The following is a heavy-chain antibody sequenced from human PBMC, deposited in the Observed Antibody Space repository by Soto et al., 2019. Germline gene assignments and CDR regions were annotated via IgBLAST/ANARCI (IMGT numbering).Heavy chain of an antibody. CDR2: ISGSGGIT. V-gene: IGHV3-23*01. CDR3: AKGGYCSGGSCYSAIDY. CDR1: GFTFRSYG. Sequence: PGGSLRLSCAASGFTFRSYGMDWVRQAPGKGLEWVAAISGSGGITYYADSVKGRFTISRDNSKNTLYLQMNSLRAEDTAVYYFAKGGYCSGGSCYSAIDYWGQGTLVTVSS. J-gene: IGHJ4*02. D-gene: IGHD2-15*01.